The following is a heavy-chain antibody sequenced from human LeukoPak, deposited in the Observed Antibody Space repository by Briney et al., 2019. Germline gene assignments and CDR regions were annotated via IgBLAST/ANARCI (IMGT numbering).Heavy chain of an antibody. CDR1: GYTFTGYY. D-gene: IGHD3-10*01. CDR3: AASSLITMVRGVIITNAFDI. V-gene: IGHV1-2*02. J-gene: IGHJ3*02. Sequence: ASVKVSCKASGYTFTGYYMHWVRQAPGQGLEWMGWINPNSGGTNYAQKFQERVTITRDMSTSTAYMELSSLRSEDTAVYYCAASSLITMVRGVIITNAFDIWGQGTMVTVSS. CDR2: INPNSGGT.